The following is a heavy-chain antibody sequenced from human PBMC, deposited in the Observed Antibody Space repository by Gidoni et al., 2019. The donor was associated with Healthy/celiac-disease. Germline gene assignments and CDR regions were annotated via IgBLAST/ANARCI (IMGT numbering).Heavy chain of an antibody. CDR3: ASYSSGWRYYFDY. CDR1: GGTCSSYA. D-gene: IGHD6-19*01. CDR2: SIRICGTE. J-gene: IGHJ4*02. V-gene: IGHV1-69*18. Sequence: VQVVQSGAEVMKPGASVKASGKASGGTCSSYAITWVRQAPGQGLEWMGRSIRICGTETYAQKFQCRVTITADESTSTAYMELSSVRAEDAAVYYCASYSSGWRYYFDYWGQGTLVTVSS.